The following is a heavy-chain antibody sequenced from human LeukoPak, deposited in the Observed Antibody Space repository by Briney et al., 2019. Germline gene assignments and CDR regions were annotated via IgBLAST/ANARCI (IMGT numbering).Heavy chain of an antibody. D-gene: IGHD1-26*01. CDR2: IYHSGST. V-gene: IGHV4-30-2*01. Sequence: PSQTLSLTCTVSGGSISSGGYYWSWIRQPPGKGLEWIGYIYHSGSTYYNPSLKSRVTISVDRSKNQFSLKLSSVTAADTAVYYCARGGSGSYYADFDSWGQGTLVTVSS. CDR3: ARGGSGSYYADFDS. CDR1: GGSISSGGYY. J-gene: IGHJ4*02.